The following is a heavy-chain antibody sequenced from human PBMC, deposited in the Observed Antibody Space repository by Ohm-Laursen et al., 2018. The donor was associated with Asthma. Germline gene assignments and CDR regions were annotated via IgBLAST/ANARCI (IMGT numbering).Heavy chain of an antibody. Sequence: GSLRLSCTASGFTFNKHHMTWVRQAPGKGLEWVSAIDGSGGRTYYADSVKGRFTISRDNSKSTLYLQMNSLRAEDTAVYYCVKDSPTTSWDYWGQGTLVTVSS. CDR1: GFTFNKHH. CDR2: IDGSGGRT. J-gene: IGHJ4*02. CDR3: VKDSPTTSWDY. V-gene: IGHV3-23*01. D-gene: IGHD2-2*01.